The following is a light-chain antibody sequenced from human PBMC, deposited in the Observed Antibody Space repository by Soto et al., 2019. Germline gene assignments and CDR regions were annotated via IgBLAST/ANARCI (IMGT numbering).Light chain of an antibody. CDR2: KAS. Sequence: DIQMTQSPSTLSGSVGDRVTITCRASQTISSWLAWYQQKPGKAPKLLIYKASTLKSGVPSRFSGCGSGTGFTLTISSLRPDDFATYYCQHYNSYSEAFGQGTKVELK. V-gene: IGKV1-5*03. J-gene: IGKJ1*01. CDR3: QHYNSYSEA. CDR1: QTISSW.